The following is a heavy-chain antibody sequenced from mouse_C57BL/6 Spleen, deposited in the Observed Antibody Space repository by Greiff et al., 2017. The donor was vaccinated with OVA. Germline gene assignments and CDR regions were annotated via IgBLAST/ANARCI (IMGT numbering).Heavy chain of an antibody. CDR2: IYPGSGST. V-gene: IGHV1-55*01. J-gene: IGHJ1*03. CDR3: AFYSNYGWYFDV. D-gene: IGHD2-5*01. CDR1: GYTFTSYW. Sequence: VQLQQSGAELVKPGASVKMSCKASGYTFTSYWITWVKQRPGQGLEWIGDIYPGSGSTNYNEKFKSKATLTVDTSSSTAYMQLSSLTSEDSAVYYCAFYSNYGWYFDVWGTGTTVTVSS.